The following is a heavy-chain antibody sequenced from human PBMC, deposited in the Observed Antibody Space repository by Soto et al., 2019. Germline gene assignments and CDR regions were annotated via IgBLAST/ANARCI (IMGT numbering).Heavy chain of an antibody. J-gene: IGHJ5*01. CDR3: TRQVITVPNWFGS. CDR2: IYNNGGT. V-gene: IGHV4-39*01. D-gene: IGHD3-10*01. CDR1: GDSISATSYY. Sequence: QLQLQESGPGLVKPSETLSLTCTVSGDSISATSYYWAWIRQPPGKGLEWIGSIYNNGGTYYNPSLRSQVTISVDTSENQFSLTLRSVTAADTALYYCTRQVITVPNWFGSWGQGTLVTVSS.